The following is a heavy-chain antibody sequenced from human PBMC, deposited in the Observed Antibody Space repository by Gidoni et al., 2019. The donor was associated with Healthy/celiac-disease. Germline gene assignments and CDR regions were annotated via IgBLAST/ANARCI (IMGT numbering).Heavy chain of an antibody. J-gene: IGHJ6*02. Sequence: QVQLQESGTGLVKPSQTLSITCTVPGSPLSRGGYYWSWIRQHPGKGLEWIGYIYYSGSTYYNPSLKSRVTISVDTSKNQFSLKLSSVTAADTAVYYCARVFGAYGGKDYYGMDVWGQGTTVTVSS. V-gene: IGHV4-31*03. CDR2: IYYSGST. CDR3: ARVFGAYGGKDYYGMDV. D-gene: IGHD4-17*01. CDR1: GSPLSRGGYY.